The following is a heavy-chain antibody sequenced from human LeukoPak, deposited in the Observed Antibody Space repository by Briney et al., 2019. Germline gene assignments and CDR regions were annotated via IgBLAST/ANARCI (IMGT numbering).Heavy chain of an antibody. V-gene: IGHV4-39*07. J-gene: IGHJ4*02. CDR1: GGSISSSSYY. CDR2: IYYSGST. D-gene: IGHD5-12*01. CDR3: ARGVYKVDIVPTISAWYYFDY. Sequence: TSETLSLTCTVSGGSISSSSYYWGWIRQPPGKGLEWIGSIYYSGSTYYNPSLKSRITISVDTSKNQFSLKLSSVTAADTAVYYCARGVYKVDIVPTISAWYYFDYWGQGTLVTVSS.